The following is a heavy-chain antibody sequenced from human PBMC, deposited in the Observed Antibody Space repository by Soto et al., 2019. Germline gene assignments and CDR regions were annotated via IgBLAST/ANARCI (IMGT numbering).Heavy chain of an antibody. CDR1: GGSISNYY. D-gene: IGHD3-16*01. J-gene: IGHJ5*02. CDR2: MYYNGNI. Sequence: SETLSLTCNVSGGSISNYYWTWVRQSPEKGLEWIGYMYYNGNINYNPSLKSRVTISIDTSKNQFSLTLKSVTAADTAVYYWATGGNWFDPCGQRVLVTVSA. V-gene: IGHV4-59*01. CDR3: ATGGNWFDP.